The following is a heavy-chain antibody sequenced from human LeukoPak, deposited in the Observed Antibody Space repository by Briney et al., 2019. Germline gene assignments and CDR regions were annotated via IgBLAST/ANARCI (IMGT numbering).Heavy chain of an antibody. Sequence: SETLSLTCAVYGGSFSGYYWSWIRQPPGKGLEWIGEINHGGTTNYSPSPKSRVTISVDTSKNQISLKLNSVTAADTAVYYCARHGVATWFDPWGQGTLVTVSS. D-gene: IGHD2-15*01. J-gene: IGHJ5*02. CDR2: INHGGTT. CDR1: GGSFSGYY. CDR3: ARHGVATWFDP. V-gene: IGHV4-34*01.